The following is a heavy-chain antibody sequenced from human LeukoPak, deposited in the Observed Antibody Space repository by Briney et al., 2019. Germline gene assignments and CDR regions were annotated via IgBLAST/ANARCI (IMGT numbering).Heavy chain of an antibody. CDR1: GFTFSSYS. V-gene: IGHV3-48*04. J-gene: IGHJ4*02. D-gene: IGHD1-26*01. CDR2: ISSSSTI. Sequence: GGSLRLSCAASGFTFSSYSMNWVRQAPGKGLEWVSYISSSSTIYYADSVKGRFTISRDNAKNSLYLQMNSLRVEDTAVYYCARDIGGSYTAIDYWGQGTLVTVSS. CDR3: ARDIGGSYTAIDY.